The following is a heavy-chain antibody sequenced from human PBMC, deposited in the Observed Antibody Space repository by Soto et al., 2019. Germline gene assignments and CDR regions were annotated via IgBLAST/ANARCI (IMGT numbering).Heavy chain of an antibody. V-gene: IGHV4-31*03. J-gene: IGHJ4*02. CDR1: GGSIDNNGYS. D-gene: IGHD6-19*01. CDR3: ARAGSGWKVLNYFDS. CDR2: NNYRADT. Sequence: QVQLQESGPGLVKPLQTLSLTCTVSGGSIDNNGYSWTWIRQRPGGHLEWLGSNNYRADTYYTPSLKSRITMSLVMGQKQFFMGLPSVTVADTGIYYCARAGSGWKVLNYFDSWGQGTLVTFSS.